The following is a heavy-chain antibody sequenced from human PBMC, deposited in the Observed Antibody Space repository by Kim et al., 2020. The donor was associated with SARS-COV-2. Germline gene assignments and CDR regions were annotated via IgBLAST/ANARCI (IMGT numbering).Heavy chain of an antibody. J-gene: IGHJ4*01. CDR2: INHSGST. V-gene: IGHV4-34*01. Sequence: SETLSLTCAVYGGSFSGYYWSWIRQPPGKGLEWIGEINHSGSTNYNPSLKSRVTISVDTSKNQFSLKLSSVTAADTAVYYCARGIRTWTMVRGVNPFDYCGHRPLPTGSS. D-gene: IGHD3-10*01. CDR1: GGSFSGYY. CDR3: ARGIRTWTMVRGVNPFDY.